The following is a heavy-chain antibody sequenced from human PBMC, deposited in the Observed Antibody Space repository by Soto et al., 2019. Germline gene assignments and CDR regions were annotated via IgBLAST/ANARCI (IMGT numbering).Heavy chain of an antibody. Sequence: PSETLSLTCAVSGGSISSGGYSWSWIRQPPGKGLEWIGYIYHSGSTYYNPSLKSRVTISVDRSKNQFSLKLSSVTAADTAVYYCARVVAGTTPRGACDIWGQGTMVTVSS. J-gene: IGHJ3*02. D-gene: IGHD1-7*01. CDR1: GGSISSGGYS. V-gene: IGHV4-30-2*01. CDR2: IYHSGST. CDR3: ARVVAGTTPRGACDI.